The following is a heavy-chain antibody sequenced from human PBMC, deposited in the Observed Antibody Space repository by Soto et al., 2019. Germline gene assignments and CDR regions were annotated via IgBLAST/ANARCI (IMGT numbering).Heavy chain of an antibody. CDR1: GFTFSSYW. Sequence: HPGGSLRLSCVASGFTFSSYWMSWVRQAPGGGLEWVANIKQDGTEIHYVESVKGRFTIFRDNAKKSLYLQMNSLRAEDTAVYFCASYSGSYFPDGHDRWGQGTLVTVSS. CDR2: IKQDGTEI. J-gene: IGHJ5*02. CDR3: ASYSGSYFPDGHDR. D-gene: IGHD1-26*01. V-gene: IGHV3-7*01.